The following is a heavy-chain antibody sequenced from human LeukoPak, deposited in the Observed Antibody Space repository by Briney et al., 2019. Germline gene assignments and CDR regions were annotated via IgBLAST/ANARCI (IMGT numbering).Heavy chain of an antibody. V-gene: IGHV1-18*01. Sequence: GASVKVSCKASGYTFTSYGISWVRQAPGLGLEWMGWISAYNGNTNYAQKLQGRVTMTTDTSTSTAYMELRSLRSDDTAVYYCAGSYGIAAAGTVTGFDYWGQGTLVTVSS. D-gene: IGHD6-13*01. J-gene: IGHJ4*02. CDR3: AGSYGIAAAGTVTGFDY. CDR1: GYTFTSYG. CDR2: ISAYNGNT.